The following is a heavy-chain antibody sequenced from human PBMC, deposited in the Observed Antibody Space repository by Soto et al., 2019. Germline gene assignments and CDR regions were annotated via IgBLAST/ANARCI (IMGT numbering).Heavy chain of an antibody. CDR3: ARVSPTYGDYPYYFDY. D-gene: IGHD4-17*01. V-gene: IGHV1-69*06. CDR2: IIPLYGTV. CDR1: GGTFNSYG. J-gene: IGHJ4*02. Sequence: ASVKVSCKASGGTFNSYGISWVRQAPGQGLDWMGVIIPLYGTVNYAQKFQGRVSITADKSTSTAYMDLNSLRSDDTAVYYCARVSPTYGDYPYYFDYWGQGTWVTVSS.